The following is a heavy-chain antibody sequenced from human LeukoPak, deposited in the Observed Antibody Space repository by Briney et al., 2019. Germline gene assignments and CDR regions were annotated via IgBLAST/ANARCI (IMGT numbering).Heavy chain of an antibody. CDR2: ISSSSSYI. D-gene: IGHD3-10*01. V-gene: IGHV3-21*01. CDR1: GLTFSSYS. CDR3: ARDFQNEYYYGPGRLKYYYYMDV. J-gene: IGHJ6*03. Sequence: GGSLRLSCAASGLTFSSYSMNWVRQAPGKGLEWVSSISSSSSYIYYADSVKGRFTISRDNAKNSLYLQMNSLRAEDTAVYYCARDFQNEYYYGPGRLKYYYYMDVWGKGTTVTVSS.